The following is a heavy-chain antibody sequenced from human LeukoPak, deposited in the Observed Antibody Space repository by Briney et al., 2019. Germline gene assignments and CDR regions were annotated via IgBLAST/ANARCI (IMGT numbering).Heavy chain of an antibody. CDR2: ISAYNGNT. D-gene: IGHD3-10*01. CDR1: GYTFTSYG. CDR3: AREPSITMVRGVIFPPNGMDV. V-gene: IGHV1-18*01. J-gene: IGHJ6*02. Sequence: GASVKVSCKASGYTFTSYGISWVRQAPGQGLEWMGWISAYNGNTNYAQKLQGRVTMTTDTSTSTAYIELRSLRSDDTAVYYCAREPSITMVRGVIFPPNGMDVWGQGTTVTVSS.